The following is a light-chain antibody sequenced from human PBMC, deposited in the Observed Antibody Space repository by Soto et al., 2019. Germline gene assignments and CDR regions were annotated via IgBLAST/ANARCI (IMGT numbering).Light chain of an antibody. J-gene: IGKJ1*01. CDR3: QQYGSSPLT. Sequence: EIVLTQSPGTLSLSPGERATLSCRASQSVSSSYLAWYQQKPGQAPSLLIYGASSRATGIPDRFSGSGSGTDFTLNISSLEPEDFAVYYCQQYGSSPLTFGQGTKVEIK. CDR2: GAS. CDR1: QSVSSSY. V-gene: IGKV3-20*01.